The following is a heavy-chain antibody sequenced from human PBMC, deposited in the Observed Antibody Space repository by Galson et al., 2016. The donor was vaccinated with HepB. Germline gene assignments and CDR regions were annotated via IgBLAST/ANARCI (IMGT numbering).Heavy chain of an antibody. J-gene: IGHJ4*02. CDR3: SATTTGWHAW. Sequence: SLRLSCAASGLTFNTYSMNWVRQAPGKGLEWIAYITGSSSNIKYADSVKGRFTISRDNAKNSLYLQLSSLRDEDTAIYYCSATTTGWHAWWGQGNLVTVSS. V-gene: IGHV3-48*02. CDR1: GLTFNTYS. D-gene: IGHD6-19*01. CDR2: ITGSSSNI.